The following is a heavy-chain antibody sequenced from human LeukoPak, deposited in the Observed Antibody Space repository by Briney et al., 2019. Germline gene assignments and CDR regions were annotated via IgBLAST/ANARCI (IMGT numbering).Heavy chain of an antibody. V-gene: IGHV3-43*02. CDR1: GFTFDDYA. D-gene: IGHD5-24*01. CDR3: ANVGDGYNSFDY. J-gene: IGHJ4*02. CDR2: ISGEGGST. Sequence: GGSLRLSCAASGFTFDDYAMHWVRQAPGKGLEWVSLISGEGGSTYYADSVKGRFTISRDNSKNSLYLQMNSLKTEDTALYYCANVGDGYNSFDYWAREPWSPSPQ.